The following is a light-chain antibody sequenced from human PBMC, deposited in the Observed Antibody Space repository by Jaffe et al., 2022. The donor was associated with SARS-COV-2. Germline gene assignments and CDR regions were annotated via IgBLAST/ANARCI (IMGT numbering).Light chain of an antibody. J-gene: IGKJ5*01. Sequence: DIHMTQSPSSLSASVGDTVTITCRANQVIGIALAWIQQKPGKAPKSLIFGASSLQSGVPSRFSGSGSGTDFTLTISSLQPEDFATYYCQHYAAYPHTFGQGTRLQIK. CDR2: GAS. V-gene: IGKV1-16*01. CDR3: QHYAAYPHT. CDR1: QVIGIA.